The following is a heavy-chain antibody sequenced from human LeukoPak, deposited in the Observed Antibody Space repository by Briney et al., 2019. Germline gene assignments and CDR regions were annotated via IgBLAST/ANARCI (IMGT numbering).Heavy chain of an antibody. Sequence: GESLKISCKGSGFDFTIHWIAWVRQMPGKGLEWMGIICPGDSNTKYSPSFRGQVTISADKSITTAYLQWSSLKTEDTAVYYCTTDPGSYDIFTGYFKGGYFDHWGQGTLVTVSS. CDR3: TTDPGSYDIFTGYFKGGYFDH. CDR1: GFDFTIHW. J-gene: IGHJ4*02. CDR2: ICPGDSNT. D-gene: IGHD3-9*01. V-gene: IGHV5-51*01.